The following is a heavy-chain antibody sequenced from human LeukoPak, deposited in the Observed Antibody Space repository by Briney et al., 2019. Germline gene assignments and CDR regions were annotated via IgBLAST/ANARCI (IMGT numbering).Heavy chain of an antibody. V-gene: IGHV3-30*18. D-gene: IGHD4-17*01. J-gene: IGHJ3*02. CDR3: AKDPGYGDYVGAFDI. CDR2: ISYDGSNK. Sequence: GGSLRLSCAASGFTFSSYGMHWVLHAPGKGLGWVAVISYDGSNKYYSDSVKGRFTISRDNSKNTLYLQMNSLRAEDTAVYYCAKDPGYGDYVGAFDIWGQGTMVTVSS. CDR1: GFTFSSYG.